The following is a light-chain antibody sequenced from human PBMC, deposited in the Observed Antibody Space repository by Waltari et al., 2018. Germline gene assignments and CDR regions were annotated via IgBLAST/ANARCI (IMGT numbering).Light chain of an antibody. V-gene: IGKV3-11*01. CDR1: QSVGSY. J-gene: IGKJ2*01. Sequence: EIVLTQSPDTLSSSPGDTATLSCRASQSVGSYLAWYQHKPGQPPRLLIYDASNRATGVPARFRGSGSGTDFTLTISSLEAEDFAVYYCQQRSNWTPHTFGQGARLEIK. CDR3: QQRSNWTPHT. CDR2: DAS.